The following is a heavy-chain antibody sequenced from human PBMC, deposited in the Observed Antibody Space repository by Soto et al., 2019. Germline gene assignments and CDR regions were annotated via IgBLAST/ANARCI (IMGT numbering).Heavy chain of an antibody. CDR2: INPRFGDT. CDR3: ARNMDYYYGPGSGNGHGF. Sequence: QVQLVQSGAELKEPGDSVRVSCEASGYTFTAYYIHWVRQAPGQGLGWMGWINPRFGDTSYAQDFQGRVSMTRDKSISTVYMELSRLTSDDTAIYYCARNMDYYYGPGSGNGHGFWGQGTTVTVFS. CDR1: GYTFTAYY. J-gene: IGHJ6*02. V-gene: IGHV1-2*02. D-gene: IGHD3-10*01.